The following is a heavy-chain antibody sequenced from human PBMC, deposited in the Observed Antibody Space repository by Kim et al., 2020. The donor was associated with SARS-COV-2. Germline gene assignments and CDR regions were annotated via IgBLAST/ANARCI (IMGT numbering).Heavy chain of an antibody. CDR3: AKAKYQPPMDYYYYGMDV. CDR1: GFTFSSYA. CDR2: ISGSGGST. V-gene: IGHV3-23*01. Sequence: GGSQRLSCAASGFTFSSYAMSWVRQAPGKGLEWVSAISGSGGSTYYADSVKGRFTISRDNSKNTLYLQMNSLRAEDTAVYYCAKAKYQPPMDYYYYGMDVWGQGTTVTVSS. J-gene: IGHJ6*02. D-gene: IGHD2-2*01.